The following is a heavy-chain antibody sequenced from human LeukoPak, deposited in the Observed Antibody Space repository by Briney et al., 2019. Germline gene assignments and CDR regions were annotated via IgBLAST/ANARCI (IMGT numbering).Heavy chain of an antibody. CDR3: AKDRSMIVVVKVFDY. V-gene: IGHV3-23*01. D-gene: IGHD3-22*01. CDR1: GLTFSSYA. CDR2: ISGSGGST. J-gene: IGHJ4*02. Sequence: PGGSLRLSCAASGLTFSSYAMSWVRQAPGKGLEWVSAISGSGGSTYYADSVKGRFTISRDNSKNTLYLQMNSLRAEDTAVYYCAKDRSMIVVVKVFDYWGQGTLVTVSS.